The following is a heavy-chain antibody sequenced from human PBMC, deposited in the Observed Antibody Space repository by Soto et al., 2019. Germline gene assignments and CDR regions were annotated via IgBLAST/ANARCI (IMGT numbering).Heavy chain of an antibody. V-gene: IGHV2-5*01. CDR2: SYWNDDK. Sequence: YGPTLVNPTQTLTLTCTFSGFSLNSRGLGVAWIRQPSGKGMEWLALSYWNDDKRYSTSLKSRLTITKDTSQHQVVLTLTNLDPMDTAAYFCAHRPPSSRDYWGQGTIFTVSS. CDR3: AHRPPSSRDY. CDR1: GFSLNSRGLG. J-gene: IGHJ4*02.